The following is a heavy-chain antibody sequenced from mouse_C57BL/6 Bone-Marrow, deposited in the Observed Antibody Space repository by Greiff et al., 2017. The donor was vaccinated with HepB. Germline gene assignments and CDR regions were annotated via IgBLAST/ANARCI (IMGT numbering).Heavy chain of an antibody. CDR3: ARWSITTVAYYFDY. V-gene: IGHV1-50*01. Sequence: QVQLKQPGAELVKPGASVKLSCKASGYTFTSYWMQWVKQRPGQGLEWIGEIDPSDSYTNYNQKFKGKATLTVDTSSSTAYMQLSSLTSEDSAVYYCARWSITTVAYYFDYWGQGTTLTVSS. CDR2: IDPSDSYT. D-gene: IGHD1-1*01. J-gene: IGHJ2*01. CDR1: GYTFTSYW.